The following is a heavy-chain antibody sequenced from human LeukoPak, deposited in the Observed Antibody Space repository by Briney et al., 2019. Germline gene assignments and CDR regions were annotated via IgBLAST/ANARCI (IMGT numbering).Heavy chain of an antibody. CDR2: ISAYNGNT. CDR3: ARGLPPRRNSDSSGYYSYYFDY. V-gene: IGHV1-18*01. D-gene: IGHD3-22*01. J-gene: IGHJ4*02. CDR1: GYTFTNYG. Sequence: ASVKVSRKASGYTFTNYGVTWVRQAPEQGLEWMGWISAYNGNTKHAQKVQGRVTMTTDTSTSTVYMELRSLRSDDTAVYYCARGLPPRRNSDSSGYYSYYFDYWGQGSLVTVSS.